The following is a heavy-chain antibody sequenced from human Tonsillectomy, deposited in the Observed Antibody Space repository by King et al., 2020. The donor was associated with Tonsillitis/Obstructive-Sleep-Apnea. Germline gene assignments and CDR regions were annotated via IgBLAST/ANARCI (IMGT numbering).Heavy chain of an antibody. V-gene: IGHV4-39*01. Sequence: LQLQESGPGLVKPSETLSLTCTVSGGSISSTSYYWGWIRQPPGKGLEWLGSIYYSGSTYYNPSLKSRVTISVHTSENQFSLKLSSVTAAGTAVYYCARHTGGGASYYFAYWGQGTLVTVSS. J-gene: IGHJ4*02. CDR3: ARHTGGGASYYFAY. CDR2: IYYSGST. CDR1: GGSISSTSYY. D-gene: IGHD3-16*01.